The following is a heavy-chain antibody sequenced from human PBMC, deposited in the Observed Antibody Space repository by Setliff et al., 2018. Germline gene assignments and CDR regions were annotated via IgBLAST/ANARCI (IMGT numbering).Heavy chain of an antibody. Sequence: GESLKISCKGSGFSFTTYWIGWVRQVPGKGLELMGIIYPGDSDTRYSPAFQGQVTISADRSISTAYLQWSSLRAPDTAMYYCARATGIGWPFDYWGQGTLVTVSS. V-gene: IGHV5-51*01. CDR2: IYPGDSDT. D-gene: IGHD6-13*01. J-gene: IGHJ4*02. CDR1: GFSFTTYW. CDR3: ARATGIGWPFDY.